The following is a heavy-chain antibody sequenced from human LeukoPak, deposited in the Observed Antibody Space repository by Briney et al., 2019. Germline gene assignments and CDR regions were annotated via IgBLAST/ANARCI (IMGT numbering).Heavy chain of an antibody. Sequence: GGSLRLSCAASGFTFSSYWMSWVRQAPGRGLEWVANIKQDGSEKYYVDSVKGRFTIFRDNAKNSLFLQMNSLRAEDTAVYYCARDAAEAYCGGDCYFHFDYWGQGTLVTVSS. D-gene: IGHD2-21*02. CDR2: IKQDGSEK. CDR3: ARDAAEAYCGGDCYFHFDY. J-gene: IGHJ4*02. CDR1: GFTFSSYW. V-gene: IGHV3-7*01.